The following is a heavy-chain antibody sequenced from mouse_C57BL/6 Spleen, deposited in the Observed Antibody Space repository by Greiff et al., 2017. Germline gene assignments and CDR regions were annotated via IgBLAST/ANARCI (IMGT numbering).Heavy chain of an antibody. CDR1: GYTFTSYW. CDR3: ARSEGSYYSNYERGYYFDY. V-gene: IGHV1-61*01. D-gene: IGHD2-5*01. J-gene: IGHJ2*01. Sequence: QVQLQQPGAELVRPGSSVKLSCKASGYTFTSYWMDWVKQRPGQGLEWIGNIYPSDSETHYNQKFKDKATLTVDKSSSTAYMQLSSLTSEDSAVYYCARSEGSYYSNYERGYYFDYWGQGTTLTVSS. CDR2: IYPSDSET.